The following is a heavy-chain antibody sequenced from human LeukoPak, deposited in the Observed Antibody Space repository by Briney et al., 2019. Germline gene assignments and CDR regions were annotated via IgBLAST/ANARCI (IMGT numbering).Heavy chain of an antibody. V-gene: IGHV1-2*02. CDR1: GYTFTFYY. CDR2: INPNSGGT. CDR3: ARVVVAATRWFDP. Sequence: ASVNVSFKASGYTFTFYYMHWVRQAPGQGLEWMGWINPNSGGTNYAQKFQGRVTMTSDTSISTAYMELSRLRSDDTAVYYCARVVVAATRWFDPWGQGTLVTVSS. J-gene: IGHJ5*02. D-gene: IGHD2-15*01.